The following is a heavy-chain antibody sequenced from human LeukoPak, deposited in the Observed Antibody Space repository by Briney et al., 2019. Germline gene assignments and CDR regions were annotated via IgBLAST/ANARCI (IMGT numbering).Heavy chain of an antibody. CDR1: GFTVSRNV. J-gene: IGHJ4*02. V-gene: IGHV3-23*01. CDR3: AKEGGYNYGYFDS. CDR2: ISGSGDT. D-gene: IGHD5-18*01. Sequence: GGSLRLSCVASGFTVSRNVMSWVRQAPGKGLEGVSTISGSGDTYYVDSVKGRFTISRDNSKNTLYLQMNSLIAEDTAVYYCAKEGGYNYGYFDSWGQGTLVTVSS.